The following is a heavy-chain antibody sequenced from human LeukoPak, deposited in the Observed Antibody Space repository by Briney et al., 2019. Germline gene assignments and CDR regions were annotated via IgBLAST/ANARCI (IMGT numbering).Heavy chain of an antibody. Sequence: PSETLSLTCAVYGGSFSGYYWSWIRQPPGKGLEWIGEINHSGSTNYNPSLKRRVTISVDTSKNQFSLKLSSVTAADTAVYYCARGVTSPPGDWFDPWGQGTLVTVSS. V-gene: IGHV4-34*01. J-gene: IGHJ5*02. CDR1: GGSFSGYY. D-gene: IGHD2-21*01. CDR2: INHSGST. CDR3: ARGVTSPPGDWFDP.